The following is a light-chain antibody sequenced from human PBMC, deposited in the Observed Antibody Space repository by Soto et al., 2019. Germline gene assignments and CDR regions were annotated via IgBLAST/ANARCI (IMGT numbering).Light chain of an antibody. CDR2: AAS. CDR1: QDIKND. J-gene: IGKJ2*01. Sequence: AIQMTQSPSSLSASVGDRVTVTCRASQDIKNDLGWYQQKPGKAPKFLIYAASRLQSGVPSRFSGSGSGTDFTLTISSLQPEDFATYFCLQDYSYPYTFGQGTKVDI. CDR3: LQDYSYPYT. V-gene: IGKV1-6*02.